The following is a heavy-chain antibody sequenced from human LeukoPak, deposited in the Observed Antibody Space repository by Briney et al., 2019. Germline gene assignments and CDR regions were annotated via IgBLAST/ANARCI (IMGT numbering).Heavy chain of an antibody. CDR1: GYTFTGYY. V-gene: IGHV1-69*06. D-gene: IGHD3-22*01. J-gene: IGHJ4*02. CDR2: IIPIFGTA. Sequence: SVKVSCKSSGYTFTGYYMHWVRQAPGQGLEWMGGIIPIFGTANYAQKFQGRVTITADKSTSTAYMELSSLRSEDTAVYYCGMGGDSREIDYWGQGTLVTVSS. CDR3: GMGGDSREIDY.